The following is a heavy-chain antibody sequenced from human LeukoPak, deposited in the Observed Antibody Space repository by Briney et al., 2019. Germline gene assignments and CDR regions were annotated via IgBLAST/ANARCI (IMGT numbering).Heavy chain of an antibody. CDR1: GGSISSSSYY. CDR3: ARVTVAGGFDY. D-gene: IGHD6-19*01. J-gene: IGHJ4*02. CDR2: IYYSGST. V-gene: IGHV4-39*07. Sequence: SETLSLTCTVSGGSISSSSYYWGWIRQPPGKGLEWIGSIYYSGSTYYNPSLKSRVTTSVDTSKNQFSLKLSSMTAADTAVYYCARVTVAGGFDYWGQGTLVTVSS.